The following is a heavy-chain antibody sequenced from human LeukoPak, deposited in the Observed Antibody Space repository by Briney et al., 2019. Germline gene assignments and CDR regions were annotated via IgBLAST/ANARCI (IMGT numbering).Heavy chain of an antibody. CDR3: AKGHTAMITQDY. Sequence: GGSLRLSCVVSGFTFSSYDMHWVRQAPGKGLEWVAVISYDGSSKYYADSVKGRFTISRDNSKNTLYLQMNSLRAEDTAVYYSAKGHTAMITQDYWGQGTLVTVSS. CDR2: ISYDGSSK. D-gene: IGHD1-20*01. CDR1: GFTFSSYD. J-gene: IGHJ4*02. V-gene: IGHV3-30*18.